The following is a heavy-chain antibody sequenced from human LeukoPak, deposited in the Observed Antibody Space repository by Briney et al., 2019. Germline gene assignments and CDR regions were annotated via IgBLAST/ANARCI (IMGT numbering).Heavy chain of an antibody. CDR1: GGSFSGYY. CDR2: INHSGST. CDR3: ARSYSSSWYYGRFDP. V-gene: IGHV4-34*01. D-gene: IGHD6-13*01. J-gene: IGHJ5*02. Sequence: SETLSLTCAVYGGSFSGYYWSWLRQPPGKGLEWIGEINHSGSTNYNPSLKSRVTISVDTSKNQFSLKLSSVTAADTAVYYCARSYSSSWYYGRFDPWAREPWSPSPQ.